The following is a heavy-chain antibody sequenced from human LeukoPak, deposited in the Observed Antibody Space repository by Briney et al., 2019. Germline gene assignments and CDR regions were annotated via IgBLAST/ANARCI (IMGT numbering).Heavy chain of an antibody. D-gene: IGHD3-10*01. CDR1: GFTFSGYW. V-gene: IGHV3-7*01. J-gene: IGHJ6*04. Sequence: GGSLTLSCAASGFTFSGYWMSWLRQAPGKGLEWVANIKQDGGEKYYVVSVKGRFTISRDNAKNSLYLQMNSLRAEDTAVYYCARDRGFGQADVWGKGTTVTVSS. CDR3: ARDRGFGQADV. CDR2: IKQDGGEK.